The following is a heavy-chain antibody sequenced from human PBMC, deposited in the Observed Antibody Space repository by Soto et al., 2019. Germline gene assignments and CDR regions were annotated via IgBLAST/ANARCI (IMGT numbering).Heavy chain of an antibody. V-gene: IGHV1-69*06. D-gene: IGHD2-15*01. CDR2: IIPIFGTA. CDR3: ARGEGGRGYYYYYGMDV. J-gene: IGHJ6*02. Sequence: SVKVSCKASGGTFSSYAISWVRQAPGQGLEWMGGIIPIFGTANYAQKFQGRVTITADKSTSTAYMELSSLRSEDTAVYYCARGEGGRGYYYYYGMDVWGQGTTVTVPS. CDR1: GGTFSSYA.